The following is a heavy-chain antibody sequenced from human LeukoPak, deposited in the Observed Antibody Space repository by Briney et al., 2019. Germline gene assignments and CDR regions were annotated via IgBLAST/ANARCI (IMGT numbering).Heavy chain of an antibody. CDR2: INPNSGAT. J-gene: IGHJ5*02. CDR1: VYTFTGYY. CDR3: ARGRFGEWDNWFDP. D-gene: IGHD3-10*01. Sequence: ASVKVSREASVYTFTGYYIHWVRQAPGQGLEWVAWINPNSGATNYAQKFQGRVTMTRDTSISTAYMELSRLTSDDTAVYFCARGRFGEWDNWFDPWGQGTLVTVSS. V-gene: IGHV1-2*02.